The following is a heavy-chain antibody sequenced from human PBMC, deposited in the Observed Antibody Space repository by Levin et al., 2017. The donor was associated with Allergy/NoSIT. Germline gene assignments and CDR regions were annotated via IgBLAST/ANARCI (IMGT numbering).Heavy chain of an antibody. CDR3: ARSAYSLPDY. CDR1: GFTFTGYY. D-gene: IGHD5-18*01. Sequence: ASVKVSCKASGFTFTGYYIHWVRQAPGQGLEWMGWINPNGGGTKYAQKFQGRVTMTRDTSISTAYMDLSRLRSDDTAVYYCARSAYSLPDYWGQGTLVTVSS. CDR2: INPNGGGT. J-gene: IGHJ4*02. V-gene: IGHV1-2*02.